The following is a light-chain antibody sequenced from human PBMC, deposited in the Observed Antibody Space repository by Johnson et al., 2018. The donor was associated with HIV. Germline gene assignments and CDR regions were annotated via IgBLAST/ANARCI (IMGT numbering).Light chain of an antibody. CDR2: DNN. Sequence: QSVLTQPPSVSAAPGQKVTISCSGSSSNIGNNYVSWYQQLPGTAPKLLIYDNNKRPSGIPDRFSGSKSGTSATRGITGLRPGDEADYYCGTWDSSLSAPRVFGTGPKVTVL. J-gene: IGLJ1*01. CDR3: GTWDSSLSAPRV. V-gene: IGLV1-51*01. CDR1: SSNIGNNY.